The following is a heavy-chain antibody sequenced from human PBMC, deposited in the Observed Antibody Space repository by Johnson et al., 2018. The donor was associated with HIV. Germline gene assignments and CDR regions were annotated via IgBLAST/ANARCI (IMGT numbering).Heavy chain of an antibody. CDR3: TGEDGLGESALVFDI. D-gene: IGHD3-16*02. Sequence: VQLVESGGGVVQPGGSLRLSCAASGFTVSSNYMSWVRQAPGKGLAWVTVIYSGGSTYYVDSVKGRFTISRDNSKNTLYLQMNSLRAEDTAVYYCTGEDGLGESALVFDIWGQGTVVTVSS. CDR1: GFTVSSNY. V-gene: IGHV3-66*02. J-gene: IGHJ3*02. CDR2: IYSGGST.